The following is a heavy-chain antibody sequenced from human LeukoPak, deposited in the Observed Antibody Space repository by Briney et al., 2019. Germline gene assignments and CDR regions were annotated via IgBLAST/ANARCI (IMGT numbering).Heavy chain of an antibody. J-gene: IGHJ4*02. D-gene: IGHD6-13*01. CDR2: IRGSGGSA. V-gene: IGHV3-23*01. CDR3: AKDGLETAAGRFDY. CDR1: GFTFSSYA. Sequence: GGSLRLSCAASGFTFSSYAMSWVRQAPGKGLEWVSAIRGSGGSAHYADSVKGRFIISRDNSKNTLYLQMNSLRAEDTAVYYCAKDGLETAAGRFDYWGQGTLVTVSS.